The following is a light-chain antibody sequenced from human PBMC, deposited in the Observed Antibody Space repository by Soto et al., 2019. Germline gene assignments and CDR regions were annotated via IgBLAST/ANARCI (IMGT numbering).Light chain of an antibody. CDR2: GAS. CDR3: QHYNSYSEA. J-gene: IGKJ1*01. Sequence: DIQMTQSPSTLSASVGDRVTITCLASQSITNWLAWYQQKPGKAPKLLIYGASTLESGVPSRFSGSGSGTEFTLTISSLQSDDFATYYCQHYNSYSEAFGQGTKVDI. CDR1: QSITNW. V-gene: IGKV1-5*01.